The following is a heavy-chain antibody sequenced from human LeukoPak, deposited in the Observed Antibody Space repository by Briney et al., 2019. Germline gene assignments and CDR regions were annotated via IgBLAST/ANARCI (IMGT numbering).Heavy chain of an antibody. D-gene: IGHD2-2*01. CDR2: IWYDGTDK. CDR3: ARDTSPGYCSSATRHGFDY. CDR1: GFTFSSYG. J-gene: IGHJ4*02. V-gene: IGHV3-33*01. Sequence: GGSLRLPCAASGFTFSSYGMHWVRQAPGKGLEWVAVIWYDGTDKYYADSVKGRFTISRDNSKNTLYLQMSSLRAEDTAVYYCARDTSPGYCSSATRHGFDYWGQGTLVTVSS.